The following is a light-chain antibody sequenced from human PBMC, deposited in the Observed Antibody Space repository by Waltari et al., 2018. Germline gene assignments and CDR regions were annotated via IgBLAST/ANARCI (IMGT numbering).Light chain of an antibody. CDR1: SLRSYF. CDR2: GKN. Sequence: SSELTQDPAVSVALGQTVRITCQGDSLRSYFGSWYQLKPGQAPVLVLYGKNIRPSGIPDRFSGSISGDTAFLTVTGAQAEDEADYYCNSRDSSGNHVLFGGGTKLTVL. CDR3: NSRDSSGNHVL. J-gene: IGLJ2*01. V-gene: IGLV3-19*01.